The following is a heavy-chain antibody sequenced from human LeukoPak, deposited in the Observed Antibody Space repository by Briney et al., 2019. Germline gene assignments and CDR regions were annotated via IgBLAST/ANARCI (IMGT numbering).Heavy chain of an antibody. CDR3: ARANSGSYYSDFDY. V-gene: IGHV3-48*01. CDR2: ISSSSSTI. D-gene: IGHD1-26*01. CDR1: GFTFSSYS. J-gene: IGHJ4*02. Sequence: GGSLRLSCAASGFTFSSYSMNWVRQAPGKGLEWVSYISSSSSTIYYADSVKGRFTNSRDNAKNSLYLQMNSLRAEDTAVYYCARANSGSYYSDFDYWGQGTLVTVSS.